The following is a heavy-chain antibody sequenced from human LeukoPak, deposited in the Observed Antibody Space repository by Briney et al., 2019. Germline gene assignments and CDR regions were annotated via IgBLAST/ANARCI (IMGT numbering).Heavy chain of an antibody. V-gene: IGHV3-7*03. CDR3: ARDQYDTWSRRGNFDS. J-gene: IGHJ4*02. CDR1: GFTFGRYW. CDR2: IKLDGSEK. D-gene: IGHD3-3*01. Sequence: GRSLRLSCVASGFTFGRYWMSWVRQAPGKGLEWVANIKLDGSEKNYVDSVKGRFTISRDNTKNSLYLQMNSLRAEDTAVFYCARDQYDTWSRRGNFDSWGQGTLVIVSS.